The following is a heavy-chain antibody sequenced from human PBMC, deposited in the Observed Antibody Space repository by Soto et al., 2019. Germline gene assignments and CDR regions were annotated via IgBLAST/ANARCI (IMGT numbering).Heavy chain of an antibody. CDR3: ARDTFLSSYCSGGSCSRGGFDY. Sequence: SETLSLTCTVSGGSISSGGYYWSWIRQHPGKGLEWIGYIYYSGSTYYNPSLKSRVTISVDTSKNQFSLKLSSVTAADTAVYYCARDTFLSSYCSGGSCSRGGFDYWGQGTLVTVSS. CDR2: IYYSGST. V-gene: IGHV4-31*03. CDR1: GGSISSGGYY. D-gene: IGHD2-15*01. J-gene: IGHJ4*02.